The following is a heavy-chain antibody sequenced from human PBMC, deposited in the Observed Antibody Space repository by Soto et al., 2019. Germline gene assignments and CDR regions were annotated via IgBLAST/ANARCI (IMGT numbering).Heavy chain of an antibody. CDR3: ARPKLGSNWFDP. D-gene: IGHD1-7*01. CDR1: GGSISSSSYY. Sequence: SETLSLTCTVSGGSISSSSYYWGWIRQPPGKGLEWIGSIYYSGSSYYNPSLKSRVTISVDTSKNQFSLKLSSVTAADTAVYYCARPKLGSNWFDPWGQGTLVTVSS. CDR2: IYYSGSS. J-gene: IGHJ5*02. V-gene: IGHV4-39*01.